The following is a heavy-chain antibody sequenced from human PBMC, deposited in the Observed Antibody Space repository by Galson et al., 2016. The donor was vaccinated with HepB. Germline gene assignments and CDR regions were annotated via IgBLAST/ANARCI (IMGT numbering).Heavy chain of an antibody. D-gene: IGHD3-10*01. CDR2: IYYTGST. V-gene: IGHV4-59*01. Sequence: SETLSLTCTVSGGSISGYYWSWIRQPPGKGLEWIGFIYYTGSTYYHPSLKSRVTISIDTSKNQFSLRLSSVTAADTAVYYCVRYYYGSGNDLFDYWGQGTLVTVSS. CDR3: VRYYYGSGNDLFDY. J-gene: IGHJ4*02. CDR1: GGSISGYY.